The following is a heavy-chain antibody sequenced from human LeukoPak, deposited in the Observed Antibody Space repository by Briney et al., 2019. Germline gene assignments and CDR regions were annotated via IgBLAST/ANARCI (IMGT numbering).Heavy chain of an antibody. V-gene: IGHV3-64*01. CDR2: ISSNGGST. Sequence: GGSLRLSCAASGFTFSSYAMHWVRQAPGKGLEYVSAISSNGGSTYYANSVKGRFTISRDNSKNTLYLQMGSLRAEDMAVYYCARVSAYCGGDCYSDYWGQGTLVTVSS. CDR3: ARVSAYCGGDCYSDY. D-gene: IGHD2-21*02. CDR1: GFTFSSYA. J-gene: IGHJ4*02.